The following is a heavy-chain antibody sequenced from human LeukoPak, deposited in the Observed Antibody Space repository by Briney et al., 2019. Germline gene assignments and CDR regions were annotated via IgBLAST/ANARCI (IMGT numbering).Heavy chain of an antibody. D-gene: IGHD5-18*01. CDR2: ICYSGST. Sequence: SETLSLTCAVSGGSISSYYWSWVRQPPGKGLEWIGYICYSGSTNYNPSPQSRVTISVDTSKNQFSLKLSSVTAADTAVYYCARLSGYSYGNYNYYYMDVWGKGTTVTISS. CDR3: ARLSGYSYGNYNYYYMDV. CDR1: GGSISSYY. V-gene: IGHV4-59*01. J-gene: IGHJ6*03.